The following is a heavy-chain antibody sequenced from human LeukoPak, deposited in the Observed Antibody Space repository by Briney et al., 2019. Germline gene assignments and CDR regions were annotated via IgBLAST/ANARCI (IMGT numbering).Heavy chain of an antibody. J-gene: IGHJ4*02. CDR2: IVVGSGYP. V-gene: IGHV1-58*01. D-gene: IGHD3-10*01. CDR3: SMVRGLTDPLDY. Sequence: ASVKVSCKASGFTFTSPTVQWVRQARGQRLEWIGWIVVGSGYPNCAQKFQERLTITRDMSTSTTYMELSSLRSEDTAVYYCSMVRGLTDPLDYWGQGTLVTVSS. CDR1: GFTFTSPT.